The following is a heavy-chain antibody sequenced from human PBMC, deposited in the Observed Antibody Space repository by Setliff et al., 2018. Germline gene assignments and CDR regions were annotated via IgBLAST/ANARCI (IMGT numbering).Heavy chain of an antibody. D-gene: IGHD3-3*01. V-gene: IGHV3-23*01. J-gene: IGHJ4*02. CDR1: GFTFSTYE. Sequence: PGGSLRLSCAASGFTFSTYEMNWVRQAPGKGLEWVSYISSDGSTYYADSVKGRFTISRDNPKNTLFLQMNSLRAEDTAVYYCAKDVAITIFGVVTSSPHWGQGTLVTVS. CDR2: ISSDGST. CDR3: AKDVAITIFGVVTSSPH.